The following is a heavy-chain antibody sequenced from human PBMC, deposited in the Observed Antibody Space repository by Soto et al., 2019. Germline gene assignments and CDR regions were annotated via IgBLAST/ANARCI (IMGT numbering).Heavy chain of an antibody. V-gene: IGHV1-69*13. CDR2: IIPIFGTA. Sequence: WASVKVSCKASGGTFSSYAISWVRQAPGQGLEWMGGIIPIFGTANYAQKFQGRVTITADESTSTAYMELSSLRSEDTAVYYCARVLYVDTAMEYFDYWGQRTLVTVSS. J-gene: IGHJ4*02. D-gene: IGHD5-18*01. CDR1: GGTFSSYA. CDR3: ARVLYVDTAMEYFDY.